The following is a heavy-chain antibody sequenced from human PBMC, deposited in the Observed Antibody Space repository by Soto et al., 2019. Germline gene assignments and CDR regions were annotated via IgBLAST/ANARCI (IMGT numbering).Heavy chain of an antibody. CDR3: ARGATVTQYDY. CDR1: GVSVSSGSFY. Sequence: ETLSLTCTVSGVSVSSGSFYWAWIRQPPGKGLEWIGFISYSGTTNYNPSLKSRVTISVDTSRSQISLKVSSLTAADSAVYYCARGATVTQYDYWGQGTLVTVSS. D-gene: IGHD4-17*01. V-gene: IGHV4-61*01. J-gene: IGHJ4*02. CDR2: ISYSGTT.